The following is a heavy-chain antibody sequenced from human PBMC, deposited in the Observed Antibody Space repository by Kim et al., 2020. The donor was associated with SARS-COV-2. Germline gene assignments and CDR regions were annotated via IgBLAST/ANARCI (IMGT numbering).Heavy chain of an antibody. J-gene: IGHJ4*02. V-gene: IGHV3-21*01. D-gene: IGHD3-22*01. Sequence: SVKGRFTISRDNAKNSLYLQMNSLRAEDTAVYYCARAGHDSSGYYLPDDYWGQGTLVTVSS. CDR3: ARAGHDSSGYYLPDDY.